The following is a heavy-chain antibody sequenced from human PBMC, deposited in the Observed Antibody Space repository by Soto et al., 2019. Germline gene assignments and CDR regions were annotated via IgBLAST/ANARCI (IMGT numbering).Heavy chain of an antibody. D-gene: IGHD3-22*01. CDR2: IYYSGST. J-gene: IGHJ6*02. Sequence: SETLSLTCTVSGGSISSYYWSWIRQPPGKGLEWIGYIYYSGSTNYNPSLKSRVTISVDTSKNQFSLKLSSVTAADTAVYYCARGRYDSSGYYAPWDYYYGMDVWGQGTTVTVSS. CDR1: GGSISSYY. V-gene: IGHV4-59*01. CDR3: ARGRYDSSGYYAPWDYYYGMDV.